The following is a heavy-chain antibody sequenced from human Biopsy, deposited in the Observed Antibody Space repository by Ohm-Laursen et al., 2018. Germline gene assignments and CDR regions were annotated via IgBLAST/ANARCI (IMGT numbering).Heavy chain of an antibody. D-gene: IGHD1-1*01. J-gene: IGHJ3*02. V-gene: IGHV3-33*01. CDR2: LWYDGTNK. CDR1: GFSFSSYG. CDR3: ARPTNARAGGAPFDI. Sequence: SLRLSCTATGFSFSSYGMHWVRQAPGKGLEWVAVLWYDGTNKYYADSVKGRFTISRDNSKNTLYLQMNSLRAKDTAMYYCARPTNARAGGAPFDIWGQGTMVTVSS.